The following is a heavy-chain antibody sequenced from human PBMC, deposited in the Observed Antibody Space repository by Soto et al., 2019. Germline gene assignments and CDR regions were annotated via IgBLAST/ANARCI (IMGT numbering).Heavy chain of an antibody. V-gene: IGHV1-18*01. J-gene: IGHJ4*02. D-gene: IGHD3-9*01. CDR2: ISAYNGNT. CDR3: ARGSYYDILTGVDY. Sequence: GASVKVSCEASGYTITSYGISWVRQAPGQGLEWMGWISAYNGNTNYAQKLQGRVTITTDTSTSTAYMELRSLRSDDTAVYYCARGSYYDILTGVDYWGQGTLVTVSS. CDR1: GYTITSYG.